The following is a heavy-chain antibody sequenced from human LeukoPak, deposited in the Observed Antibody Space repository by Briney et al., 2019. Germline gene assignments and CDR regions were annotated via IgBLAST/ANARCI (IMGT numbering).Heavy chain of an antibody. V-gene: IGHV1-8*03. J-gene: IGHJ5*02. D-gene: IGHD2-15*01. Sequence: RASVKVSCKASGYTFTSYDINWVRQATGQGLEWMGWMNPNSGNTGYAQKFQGRVTTTRNTSISTAYMELSSLRSEDTAVYYCARGAGKYCSGGSCYDRNWFDPWGQGTLVTVSS. CDR3: ARGAGKYCSGGSCYDRNWFDP. CDR2: MNPNSGNT. CDR1: GYTFTSYD.